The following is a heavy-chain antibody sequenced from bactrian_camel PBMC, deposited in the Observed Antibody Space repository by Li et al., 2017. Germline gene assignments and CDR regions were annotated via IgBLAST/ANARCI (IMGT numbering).Heavy chain of an antibody. J-gene: IGHJ6*01. CDR2: INSGGSTS. CDR3: AAGDEWSYYSDYDGFEEASFGY. D-gene: IGHD4*01. Sequence: VQLVESGGGLVQPGGSLRLSCAASGFTSDKNFMSWVRQAPGKGLEWVSSINSGGSTSYYVDSVRGRFTISRDKAKNMVYLQMNNLKPEDTARYFCAAGDEWSYYSDYDGFEEASFGYWGQGTQVTVS. CDR1: GFTSDKNF. V-gene: IGHV3S36*01.